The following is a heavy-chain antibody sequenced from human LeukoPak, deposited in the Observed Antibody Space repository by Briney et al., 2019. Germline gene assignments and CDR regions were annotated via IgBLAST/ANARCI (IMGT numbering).Heavy chain of an antibody. Sequence: GGSLRLSCAASGFTFSSYAMGWVRQAPGKGLEWVSAISGSGGSTYYADSVKGRFTISRDNSKNTLYLQMNSLRAEDTAVYYCAKADDYGDYAEEYWGQGTLVTVSS. CDR1: GFTFSSYA. CDR3: AKADDYGDYAEEY. J-gene: IGHJ4*02. V-gene: IGHV3-23*01. D-gene: IGHD4-17*01. CDR2: ISGSGGST.